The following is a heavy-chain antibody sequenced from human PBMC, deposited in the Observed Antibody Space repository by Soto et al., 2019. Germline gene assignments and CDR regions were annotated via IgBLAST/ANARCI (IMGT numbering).Heavy chain of an antibody. J-gene: IGHJ4*02. Sequence: QVQLQQWGAGLLKPSETLSLTCAVYGGSFSGYYWSWIRQPPGKGLEWIGEINHSGSTNYNPSLKSRVTISVDTSKNQFSLKLSSVTAADTAVYYCARGATFYYWGQGTLVPVSS. CDR1: GGSFSGYY. CDR2: INHSGST. V-gene: IGHV4-34*01. CDR3: ARGATFYY. D-gene: IGHD1-26*01.